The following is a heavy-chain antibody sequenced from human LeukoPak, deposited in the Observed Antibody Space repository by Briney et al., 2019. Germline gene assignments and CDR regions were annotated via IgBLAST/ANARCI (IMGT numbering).Heavy chain of an antibody. CDR2: IIPIFGTA. CDR1: GGTFSSYA. J-gene: IGHJ6*02. CDR3: ARAKGAAAGTGGSYLKLYYYYGMDV. V-gene: IGHV1-69*13. Sequence: ASVNVSCKASGGTFSSYAISWVRQAPGQGLEWMGGIIPIFGTANYAQKFQGRVTITADESTSTAYMELSSLRSEDTAVYYCARAKGAAAGTGGSYLKLYYYYGMDVWGQGTTVTVSS. D-gene: IGHD1-26*01.